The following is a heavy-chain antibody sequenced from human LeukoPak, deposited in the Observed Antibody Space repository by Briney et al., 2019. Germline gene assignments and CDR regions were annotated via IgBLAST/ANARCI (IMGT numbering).Heavy chain of an antibody. CDR2: IYYSGST. D-gene: IGHD3-22*01. Sequence: PSETLSLTCTVSGGSISSSSYYWGWIRQPPGKGLEWIGSIYYSGSTYYNPSLKSRVTISVDTSKNQFSLKLSSVTAADTAVYYCARQYYYDSSGYYLDYWGQEPWSPSP. CDR3: ARQYYYDSSGYYLDY. V-gene: IGHV4-39*01. CDR1: GGSISSSSYY. J-gene: IGHJ4*01.